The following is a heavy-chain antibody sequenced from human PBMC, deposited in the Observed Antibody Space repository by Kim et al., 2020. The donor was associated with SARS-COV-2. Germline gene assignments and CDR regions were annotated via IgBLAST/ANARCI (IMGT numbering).Heavy chain of an antibody. Sequence: GGSLRLSCAASGFTFSSYGMHWVRQAPGKGLEWVAVISYDGSNKYYADSVKGRFTISRDNSKNTLYLQMNSLRAEDTAVYYCAKDRGIAVAVYYYYYGMDVWGQGTTVTVSS. J-gene: IGHJ6*02. CDR2: ISYDGSNK. CDR1: GFTFSSYG. CDR3: AKDRGIAVAVYYYYYGMDV. D-gene: IGHD6-19*01. V-gene: IGHV3-30*18.